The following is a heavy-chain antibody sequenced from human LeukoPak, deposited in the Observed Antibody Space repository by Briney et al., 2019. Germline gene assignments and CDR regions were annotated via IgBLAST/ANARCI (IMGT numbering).Heavy chain of an antibody. Sequence: GGSLRLSCAASGFTLSSYEMNWVRQAPGKGLEWVSYISNTGSTIYYADSVKGRFTISRDDAKNSLYLQMNSLRAEDTAAYYCARGGAADYWGQGTLVTVSS. J-gene: IGHJ4*02. CDR3: ARGGAADY. V-gene: IGHV3-48*03. D-gene: IGHD1-26*01. CDR2: ISNTGSTI. CDR1: GFTLSSYE.